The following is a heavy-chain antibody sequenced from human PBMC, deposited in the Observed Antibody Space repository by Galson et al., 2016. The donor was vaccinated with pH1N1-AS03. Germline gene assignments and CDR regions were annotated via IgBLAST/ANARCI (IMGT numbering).Heavy chain of an antibody. D-gene: IGHD3-3*01. CDR1: GGTFSNYA. CDR2: FIPVFNTV. V-gene: IGHV1-69*05. Sequence: SVKVSCKASGGTFSNYAISWVRQAPGQGLEWLGGFIPVFNTVKYEQKFQGRVTITTDESTSTAYMEVRSLRSEDTAVYYCAGRQNGGHYDFWSGARGFDSWGQGTLVTGSS. CDR3: AGRQNGGHYDFWSGARGFDS. J-gene: IGHJ4*02.